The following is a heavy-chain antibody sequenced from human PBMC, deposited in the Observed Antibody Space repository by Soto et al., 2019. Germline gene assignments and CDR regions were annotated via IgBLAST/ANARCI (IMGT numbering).Heavy chain of an antibody. CDR3: ARGSWQFRKSRVYDY. J-gene: IGHJ4*02. V-gene: IGHV3-48*02. CDR1: GFTFSSYS. CDR2: ISSSSSTI. D-gene: IGHD3-10*01. Sequence: RGSLRLSCAASGFTFSSYSMNWVRQAPGKGLEWVSYISSSSSTIYYADSVKGRFTISRDNAKNSLYLQMNSLRDEDTAVYYCARGSWQFRKSRVYDYWGKGTLVTVSS.